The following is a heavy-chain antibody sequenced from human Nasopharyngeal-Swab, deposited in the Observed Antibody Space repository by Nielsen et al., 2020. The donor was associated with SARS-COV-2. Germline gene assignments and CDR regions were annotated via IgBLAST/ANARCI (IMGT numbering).Heavy chain of an antibody. Sequence: GGSLRLSCAASGFAFNNYGMCWVRQAPGKGLEWVSATSASGYNTYYADSVKGRFTISRDNSKNTLYLQMNSLRAEDAAVYYCARASRGWSWGQGTPVTVSS. V-gene: IGHV3-23*01. CDR1: GFAFNNYG. J-gene: IGHJ5*02. D-gene: IGHD6-19*01. CDR3: ARASRGWS. CDR2: TSASGYNT.